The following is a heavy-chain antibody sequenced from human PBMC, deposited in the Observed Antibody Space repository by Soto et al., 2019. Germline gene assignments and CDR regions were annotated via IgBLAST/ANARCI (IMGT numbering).Heavy chain of an antibody. CDR2: ISGSNGNT. V-gene: IGHV1-18*04. D-gene: IGHD2-21*01. CDR3: ARDVFCGGAPACPDMDV. Sequence: ASVKVYCKAYGYPFSGYSVTWVRQAPGQGLEWVGRISGSNGNTNYSRTLRGRLTLTTDTSTSTAYMELRSLTSDDTAVYYCARDVFCGGAPACPDMDVWGQGTTVTVSS. CDR1: GYPFSGYS. J-gene: IGHJ6*02.